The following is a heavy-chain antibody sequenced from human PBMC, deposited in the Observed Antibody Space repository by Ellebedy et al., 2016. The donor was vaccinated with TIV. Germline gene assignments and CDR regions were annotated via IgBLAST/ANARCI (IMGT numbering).Heavy chain of an antibody. CDR2: IKQDGSET. V-gene: IGHV3-7*01. D-gene: IGHD3-3*01. Sequence: GGSLRLSXAGFGFPFGGYWMGWVRQVPGKGLEWVANIKQDGSETHYVDTVRGRFTISRDNAKNSLYLQMNNLGAEDTALYYCAKVFGTVNYMDVWGKGTTVTVSS. CDR1: GFPFGGYW. J-gene: IGHJ6*03. CDR3: AKVFGTVNYMDV.